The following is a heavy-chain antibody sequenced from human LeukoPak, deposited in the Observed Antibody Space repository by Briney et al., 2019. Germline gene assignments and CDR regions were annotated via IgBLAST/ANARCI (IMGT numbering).Heavy chain of an antibody. Sequence: SETLSLTCTVSGGSLSSSSYYWGWIRQPPGKGLGGIGSIYYSGSTYYNPSLKSRVTISVDTSKNQFSLKLSSVTAADTAVYYCARVDEIGDLDYWGQGTLVTVSS. CDR2: IYYSGST. CDR3: ARVDEIGDLDY. J-gene: IGHJ4*02. V-gene: IGHV4-39*07. CDR1: GGSLSSSSYY. D-gene: IGHD3-10*01.